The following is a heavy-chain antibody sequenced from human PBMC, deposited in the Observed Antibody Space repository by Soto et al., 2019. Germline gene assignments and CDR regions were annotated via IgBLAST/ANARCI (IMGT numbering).Heavy chain of an antibody. Sequence: LRLSCAASGFTFSDYSMSWVRQTPERGLEWVSSLTRDGTSYYADSVQGRFTVSRDNSKNTVSLQMHSLRAEDTALYYCTKRATQITTPGNYFDSWGQGTLVTVSS. J-gene: IGHJ4*02. CDR3: TKRATQITTPGNYFDS. CDR2: LTRDGTS. CDR1: GFTFSDYS. D-gene: IGHD1-1*01. V-gene: IGHV3-23*01.